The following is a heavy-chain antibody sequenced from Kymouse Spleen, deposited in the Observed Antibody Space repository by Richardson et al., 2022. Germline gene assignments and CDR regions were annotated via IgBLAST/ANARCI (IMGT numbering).Heavy chain of an antibody. J-gene: IGHJ5*02. CDR1: GFTFSSYG. D-gene: IGHD3-10*01. CDR2: IWYDGSNK. CDR3: ARGPLWFGEFPNWFDP. Sequence: QVQLVESGGGVVQPGRSLRLSCAASGFTFSSYGMHWVRQAPGKGLEWVAVIWYDGSNKYYADSVKGRFTISRDNSKNTLYLQMNSLRAEDTAVYYCARGPLWFGEFPNWFDPWGQGTLVTVSS. V-gene: IGHV3-33*01.